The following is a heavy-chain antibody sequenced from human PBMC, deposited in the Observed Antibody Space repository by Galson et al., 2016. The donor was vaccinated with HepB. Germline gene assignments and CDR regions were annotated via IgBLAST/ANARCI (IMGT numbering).Heavy chain of an antibody. CDR1: GFSFRSYD. Sequence: LRLSCAASGFSFRSYDMHWVRQAPGKGLEWVAGISYDGNNINYGYSVKGRFTISRDNSKNTLYLQMNSLRAEDTAVYFCARDRSTVTYLDYWAREPWSPSPQ. CDR3: ARDRSTVTYLDY. V-gene: IGHV3-33*01. D-gene: IGHD4-17*01. CDR2: ISYDGNNI. J-gene: IGHJ4*02.